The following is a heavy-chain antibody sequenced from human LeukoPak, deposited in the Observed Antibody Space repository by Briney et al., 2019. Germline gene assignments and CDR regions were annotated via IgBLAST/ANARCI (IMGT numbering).Heavy chain of an antibody. J-gene: IGHJ2*01. D-gene: IGHD6-19*01. V-gene: IGHV3-30-3*01. CDR3: ATLLYRSGFTYWYFDL. Sequence: GGSLRLSCAASGFTFTTFSMHWVRQAPGKGPERVAVISYDGNNQYYADSVKGRFTISRDNSKNRVFLQMNNLRTEDTSVYYCATLLYRSGFTYWYFDLSGRGTLVTVSS. CDR2: ISYDGNNQ. CDR1: GFTFTTFS.